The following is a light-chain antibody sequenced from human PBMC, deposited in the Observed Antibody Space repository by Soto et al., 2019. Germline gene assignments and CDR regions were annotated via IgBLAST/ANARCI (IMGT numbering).Light chain of an antibody. J-gene: IGKJ4*01. CDR2: AAS. Sequence: DIHMTQSPSYLSASVTERDTITCRACQGISNYLAWYQQKPGKVPKLLIYAASILQSGVPSRFSGSGSGTDFTLTISSLQPEDVATYYCLKYNSAPLTFGGGTTV. CDR3: LKYNSAPLT. CDR1: QGISNY. V-gene: IGKV1-27*01.